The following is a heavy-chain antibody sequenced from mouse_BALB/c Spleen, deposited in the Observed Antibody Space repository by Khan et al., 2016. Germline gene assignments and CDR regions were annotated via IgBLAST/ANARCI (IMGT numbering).Heavy chain of an antibody. CDR1: GFTFSSYT. J-gene: IGHJ1*01. CDR2: ISNGNST. Sequence: EVELVESGGGLVQPGGSLKLSCAASGFTFSSYTMSWVHQTPEKRLEWVAYISNGNSTYYPDTVKGRFTISRDNAKNTLYLQMSSLKSEDTAMYYCARHGGRPYWYVAVWGAGTTVTVSS. V-gene: IGHV5-12-2*01. CDR3: ARHGGRPYWYVAV.